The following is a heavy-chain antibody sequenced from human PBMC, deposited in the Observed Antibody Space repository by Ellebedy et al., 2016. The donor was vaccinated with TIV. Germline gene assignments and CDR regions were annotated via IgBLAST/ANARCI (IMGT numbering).Heavy chain of an antibody. J-gene: IGHJ4*02. Sequence: GGSLRLSXAASGFTFSTYWMHWVRQAPGKGLMWVSRINSDGSSTSYADSVKGRFTISRDNAKNTLYLQMNSLRAEDTAVYYCARDLVPVAGTAREPLQYWGQGTLVTVSS. CDR2: INSDGSST. V-gene: IGHV3-74*01. CDR1: GFTFSTYW. D-gene: IGHD6-19*01. CDR3: ARDLVPVAGTAREPLQY.